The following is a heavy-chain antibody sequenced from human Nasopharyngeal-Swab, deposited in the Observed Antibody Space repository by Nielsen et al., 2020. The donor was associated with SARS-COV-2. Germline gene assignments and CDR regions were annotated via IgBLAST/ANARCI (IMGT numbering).Heavy chain of an antibody. V-gene: IGHV4-34*01. CDR2: INHSGST. Sequence: SETLSLTCAVYGGSLSGYYWSWIRQPPGKGLEWIGEINHSGSTNYNPSLKSRVTISVDTSKNQFSLKLSSVTAADTAVYYCARAMGLYGSGSYYNFARYYYGMDVWGQGTTVTVSS. CDR3: ARAMGLYGSGSYYNFARYYYGMDV. J-gene: IGHJ6*02. D-gene: IGHD3-10*01. CDR1: GGSLSGYY.